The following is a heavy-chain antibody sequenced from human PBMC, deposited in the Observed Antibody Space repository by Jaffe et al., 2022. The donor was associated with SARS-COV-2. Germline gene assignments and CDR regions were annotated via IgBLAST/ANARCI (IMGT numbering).Heavy chain of an antibody. CDR2: ISGSGGRT. J-gene: IGHJ4*02. Sequence: EVHLLESGGGLVQPGGSLRLSCAASGFTFSNYAMNWVRQAPGKGLEWVSGISGSGGRTYNADSVKGRFTISRDNSKNTLYLQMSSLRAEDTAVYYCAQSRAHYYDSSEFDSWGQGTLVTVSS. CDR3: AQSRAHYYDSSEFDS. V-gene: IGHV3-23*01. D-gene: IGHD3-22*01. CDR1: GFTFSNYA.